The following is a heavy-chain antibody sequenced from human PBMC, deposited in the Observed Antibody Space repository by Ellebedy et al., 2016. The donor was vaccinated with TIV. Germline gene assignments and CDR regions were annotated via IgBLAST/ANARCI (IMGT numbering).Heavy chain of an antibody. CDR1: GYTFTRYY. CDR3: ARGDNYHYDSSGYYYSH. D-gene: IGHD3-22*01. J-gene: IGHJ4*02. V-gene: IGHV1-46*01. CDR2: INPTSGDS. Sequence: ASVKVSCKVSGYTFTRYYLYWVRQAPGQGLDWMGIINPTSGDSNYAQKFQGRVTMTRDTSTSTVYMELSSLRSEDTAVYYCARGDNYHYDSSGYYYSHWGQGTLVTVSS.